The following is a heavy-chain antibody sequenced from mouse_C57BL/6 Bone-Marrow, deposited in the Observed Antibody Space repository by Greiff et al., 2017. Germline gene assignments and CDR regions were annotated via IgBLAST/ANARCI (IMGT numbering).Heavy chain of an antibody. CDR2: IWRGGST. Sequence: QVQLQQSGPGLVQPSQSLSITCTVSGFSLTSYGVHWVRQSPGKGLEWLGVIWRGGSTDYNAAFMSRLSITKDNSKSQVFFKMNSLQADDTAIYYCAKNLWLRLYYYAMDYWGQGTSVTVSS. V-gene: IGHV2-5*01. J-gene: IGHJ4*01. CDR3: AKNLWLRLYYYAMDY. CDR1: GFSLTSYG. D-gene: IGHD2-2*01.